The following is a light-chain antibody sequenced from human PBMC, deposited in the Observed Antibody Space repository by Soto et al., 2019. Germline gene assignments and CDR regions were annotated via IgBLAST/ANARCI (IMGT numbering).Light chain of an antibody. V-gene: IGLV1-44*01. CDR1: SSNIGSNT. CDR3: AAWDDNLNVWV. J-gene: IGLJ3*02. Sequence: QSVLTQPPSASGTPGQRVSISCSGSSSNIGSNTVNWYQQFPGTAPKLLIYSDNKRSSGVPDRFSGSKSGTAASLAISGLQSEDEADYYCAAWDDNLNVWVFGGGTKLTVL. CDR2: SDN.